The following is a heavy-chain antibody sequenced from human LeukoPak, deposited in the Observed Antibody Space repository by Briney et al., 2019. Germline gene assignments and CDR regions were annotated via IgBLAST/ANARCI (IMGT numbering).Heavy chain of an antibody. Sequence: GVSLRLSCAASVFSVTRNHESGARQAPGKGVEWVSVIHREWKTFYAVPVKGRFTISRHSSQDTLYLQMNSLRDEDTAVYYCARDGGLRYIDDWGQGTLVTVSS. V-gene: IGHV3-53*01. CDR3: ARDGGLRYIDD. D-gene: IGHD3-9*01. CDR2: IHREWKT. J-gene: IGHJ4*02. CDR1: VFSVTRNH.